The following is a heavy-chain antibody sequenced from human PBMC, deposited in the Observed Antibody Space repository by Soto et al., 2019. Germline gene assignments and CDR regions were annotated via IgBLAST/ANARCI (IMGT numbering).Heavy chain of an antibody. J-gene: IGHJ4*02. CDR2: IWYDGSNK. Sequence: GGSLRLSCAASGFTFSSYGMHWVRQAPGKGLEWVAVIWYDGSNKYYADSVKGRFTISRDNSKNTLYLQMNSLRAEDTAVYYCARDLMYYDYIWGSLPHDYWGQGTLVTVSS. V-gene: IGHV3-33*08. CDR3: ARDLMYYDYIWGSLPHDY. D-gene: IGHD3-16*01. CDR1: GFTFSSYG.